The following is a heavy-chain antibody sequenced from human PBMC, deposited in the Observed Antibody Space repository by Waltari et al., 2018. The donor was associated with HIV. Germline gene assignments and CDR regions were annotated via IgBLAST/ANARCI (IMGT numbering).Heavy chain of an antibody. Sequence: EVQVVESGGGLVQPGGSLRLSCAASGFTFSSYEMNWVRQAPGKGLELCSYISSSGSTIYFADSVKGRFTMSRDNAKNSLYLRMNSLRAEDTAVYYCARAFMIRGTGAFDIWGQGTMVTVSS. V-gene: IGHV3-48*03. D-gene: IGHD3-10*01. J-gene: IGHJ3*02. CDR2: ISSSGSTI. CDR3: ARAFMIRGTGAFDI. CDR1: GFTFSSYE.